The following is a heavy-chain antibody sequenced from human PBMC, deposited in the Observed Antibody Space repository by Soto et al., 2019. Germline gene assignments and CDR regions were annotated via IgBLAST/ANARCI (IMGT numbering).Heavy chain of an antibody. V-gene: IGHV3-73*01. Sequence: PGGSLRLSCAASGFTFSGSAMYWVRQASGKGLEWVGRIGTKADIYATTYTASVKGRFTISRDDSKNTAYLQMNSLKTEDTAVYYCTRQTSRWEDWFDTWGQGTLVTVSS. D-gene: IGHD6-13*01. J-gene: IGHJ5*02. CDR3: TRQTSRWEDWFDT. CDR1: GFTFSGSA. CDR2: IGTKADIYAT.